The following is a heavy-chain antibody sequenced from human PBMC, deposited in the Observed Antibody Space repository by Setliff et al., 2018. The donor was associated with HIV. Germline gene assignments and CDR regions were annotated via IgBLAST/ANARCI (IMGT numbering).Heavy chain of an antibody. CDR2: ISSSGNTM. CDR3: ARDGTTFLAAMDV. CDR1: GFTFSDYY. D-gene: IGHD3-3*02. V-gene: IGHV3-11*01. J-gene: IGHJ6*03. Sequence: GGSLRLSCAASGFTFSDYYMTWIRLAPGEGLEWISYISSSGNTMYYADSVKGRFTISSDNAKNSLYLQVNSLRAEDTAVYYCARDGTTFLAAMDVWGKGTTVTVSS.